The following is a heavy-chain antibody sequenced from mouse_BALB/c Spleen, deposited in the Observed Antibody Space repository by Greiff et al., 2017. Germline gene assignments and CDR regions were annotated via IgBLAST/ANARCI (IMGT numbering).Heavy chain of an antibody. V-gene: IGHV5-17*02. Sequence: EVQRVESGGGLVQPGGSRKLSCAASGFTFSSFGMHWVRQAPEKGLEWVAYISSGSSTIYYADTVKGRFTISRDNPKNTLFLQMTSLRSEDTAMYYCAKSPYGNYAMDYWGQGTSVTVSS. CDR3: AKSPYGNYAMDY. CDR1: GFTFSSFG. CDR2: ISSGSSTI. J-gene: IGHJ4*01. D-gene: IGHD2-1*01.